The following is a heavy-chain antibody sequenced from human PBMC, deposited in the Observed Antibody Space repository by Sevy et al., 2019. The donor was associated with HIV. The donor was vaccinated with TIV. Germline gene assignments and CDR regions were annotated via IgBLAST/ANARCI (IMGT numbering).Heavy chain of an antibody. Sequence: GGSLRLSCAASGFTVSSYAMHWVRQAPGKGLEWVAVISYDGSNKYYADSVKGRFTISRDNSKNTLYLQMNSLRAEDTAVYYCARARAGNIAVGEGPYWGQGTLVTVSS. CDR1: GFTVSSYA. J-gene: IGHJ4*02. D-gene: IGHD6-19*01. V-gene: IGHV3-30-3*01. CDR2: ISYDGSNK. CDR3: ARARAGNIAVGEGPY.